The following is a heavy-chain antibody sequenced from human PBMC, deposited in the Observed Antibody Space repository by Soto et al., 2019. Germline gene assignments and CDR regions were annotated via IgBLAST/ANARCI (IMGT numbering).Heavy chain of an antibody. V-gene: IGHV1-8*01. CDR2: MNPNSGNT. J-gene: IGHJ6*02. Sequence: ASVKVSCKASGYTFTSYDINWVRQATGQGLEWMGWMNPNSGNTGYAQKFQGRVTMTRNTSISTAYMELSSLRSEDTAVYYCASGYDPFYGMDVWGQGTKVTVYS. D-gene: IGHD5-12*01. CDR1: GYTFTSYD. CDR3: ASGYDPFYGMDV.